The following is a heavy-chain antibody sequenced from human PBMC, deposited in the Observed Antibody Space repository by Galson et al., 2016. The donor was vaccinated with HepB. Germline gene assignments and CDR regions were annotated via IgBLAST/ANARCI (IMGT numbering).Heavy chain of an antibody. J-gene: IGHJ4*02. D-gene: IGHD6-19*01. CDR2: IKQDGTAK. CDR1: AFTFRSFW. CDR3: ARDRGYSGLSYFDY. Sequence: SLRLSCAASAFTFRSFWMSWVRQAPGKGLEWVANIKQDGTAKYYMESVKGRFTISRDNAKNSLYLQMNSLRADDTAVYYCARDRGYSGLSYFDYWGQGTLVTVSS. V-gene: IGHV3-7*03.